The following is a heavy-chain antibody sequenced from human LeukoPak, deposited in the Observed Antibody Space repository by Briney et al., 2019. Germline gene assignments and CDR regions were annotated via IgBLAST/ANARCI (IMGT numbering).Heavy chain of an antibody. CDR1: GGSISGSSYY. V-gene: IGHV4-39*01. D-gene: IGHD6-13*01. CDR3: ARLSEQPGYNWFDP. Sequence: PSETLSLTCTVSGGSISGSSYYWGWIRQPPGKGLGWIGSIYYSGSTFYNPSLKSRVTISVETSKNQFSVTLGSVTAADTALYYCARLSEQPGYNWFDPWGQGTLVTVSA. J-gene: IGHJ5*02. CDR2: IYYSGST.